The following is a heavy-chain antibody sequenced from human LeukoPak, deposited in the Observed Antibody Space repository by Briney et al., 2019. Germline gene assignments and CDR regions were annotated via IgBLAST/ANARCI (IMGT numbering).Heavy chain of an antibody. Sequence: SETLSLTCTVSGGSISSYYWSWIRQPPGKGLEWIGYIYYSGSTNYNPSLKSRVTISVDTSKNQFSLKLSSVTAADTAVYYCARDGGPLVVVAATLAADWGQGTLVTVSS. CDR2: IYYSGST. CDR1: GGSISSYY. CDR3: ARDGGPLVVVAATLAAD. J-gene: IGHJ4*02. V-gene: IGHV4-59*01. D-gene: IGHD2-15*01.